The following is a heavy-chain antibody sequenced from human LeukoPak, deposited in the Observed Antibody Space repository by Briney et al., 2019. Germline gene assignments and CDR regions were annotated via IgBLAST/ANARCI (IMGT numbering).Heavy chain of an antibody. Sequence: PSQTLSLTCAISGDSVSSNSAAWNWIRQSPSRGLEWLGRTYYRSKWYNDYAVSVKSRITINPDTSKNQFSLQLNSVTPEDTAVYYCARDIHFDYYDSSGYYSYYFDYWGQGTLVTVSS. CDR3: ARDIHFDYYDSSGYYSYYFDY. J-gene: IGHJ4*02. CDR1: GDSVSSNSAA. CDR2: TYYRSKWYN. V-gene: IGHV6-1*01. D-gene: IGHD3-22*01.